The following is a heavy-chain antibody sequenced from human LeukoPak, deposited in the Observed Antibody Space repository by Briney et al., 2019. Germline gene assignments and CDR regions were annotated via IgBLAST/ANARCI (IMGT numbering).Heavy chain of an antibody. CDR2: IYYSGST. Sequence: PSETLPLTCTVSGGSHSSYYWSWLRQPPGKGLEGMGYIYYSGSTNYNPSLKSRVTISVDTSKNQFSLKLSSVTAADTAVYYCARGRFNVATTDYSYSGMDVWGQGTTVTVSS. CDR3: ARGRFNVATTDYSYSGMDV. J-gene: IGHJ6*02. D-gene: IGHD5-12*01. V-gene: IGHV4-59*01. CDR1: GGSHSSYY.